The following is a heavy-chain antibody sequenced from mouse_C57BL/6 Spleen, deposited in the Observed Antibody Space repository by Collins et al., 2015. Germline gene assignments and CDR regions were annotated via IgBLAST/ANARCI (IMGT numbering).Heavy chain of an antibody. CDR3: ARRGYYYAMDY. CDR2: ISNGGGST. CDR1: GFTFSDYY. V-gene: IGHV5-12*01. Sequence: EVKLASLGSLVQPGGSLKLSCAASGFTFSDYYMYWVRQTPEKRLEWVAYISNGGGSTYYPDTVKGRFTISRDNAKNTLYLQMSRLKSEDTAMYYCARRGYYYAMDYWGQGTSVTVSS. J-gene: IGHJ4*01.